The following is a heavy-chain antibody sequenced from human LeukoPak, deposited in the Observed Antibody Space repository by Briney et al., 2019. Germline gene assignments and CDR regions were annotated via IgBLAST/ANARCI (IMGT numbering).Heavy chain of an antibody. CDR3: ARGPRGGWSGYTPQYFQH. D-gene: IGHD3-3*01. V-gene: IGHV3-74*01. CDR1: GFTFSSYW. Sequence: PGGSLRLSCAASGFTFSSYWMHWVRQAPGKGLVWVSRINSDGSSTSYADSVKGRFTISRDNAKNTLYLQMNSLRAEDTAVYYCARGPRGGWSGYTPQYFQHWGQGTLVTVSS. J-gene: IGHJ1*01. CDR2: INSDGSST.